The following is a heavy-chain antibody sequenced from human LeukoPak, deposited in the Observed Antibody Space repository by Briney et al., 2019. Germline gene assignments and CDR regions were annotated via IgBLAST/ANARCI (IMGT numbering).Heavy chain of an antibody. CDR2: ISSSGSTT. V-gene: IGHV3-48*03. Sequence: PGGSLRLSCAASGFTFSTYEMNWVRQAPGKGLEWVSYISSSGSTTYYADSVKGRFTISRDKAKNSLYLQMNSLRAEDTAVYYCARGHVPDYWGQGTLVIVSS. CDR3: ARGHVPDY. J-gene: IGHJ4*02. CDR1: GFTFSTYE.